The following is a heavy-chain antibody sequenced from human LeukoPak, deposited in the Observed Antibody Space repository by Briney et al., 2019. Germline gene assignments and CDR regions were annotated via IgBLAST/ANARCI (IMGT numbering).Heavy chain of an antibody. V-gene: IGHV1-2*02. D-gene: IGHD1-14*01. CDR1: GYTFIGYN. Sequence: ASVKVSCKASGYTFIGYNIHWVRQAPGQGLEWMGWINPDTGGTNYAQQFQGRVTMSRDTSISTTYMELNRLRSDDTAVYYCARNWNQGRYYYYYMDVWGKGTTVTVSS. J-gene: IGHJ6*03. CDR3: ARNWNQGRYYYYYMDV. CDR2: INPDTGGT.